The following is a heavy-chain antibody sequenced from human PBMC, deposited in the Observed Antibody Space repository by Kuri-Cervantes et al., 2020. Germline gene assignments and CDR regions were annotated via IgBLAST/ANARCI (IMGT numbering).Heavy chain of an antibody. CDR3: ARVESSGNFYYYMDV. CDR1: GGSISSSHW. J-gene: IGHJ6*03. CDR2: IFHSGST. Sequence: SCAVSGGSISSSHWWSWVRQSPGKGPEWIGEIFHSGSTTYSPSLKSRVTISVDKSNNQFSLKVSSVTAADTAVYYCARVESSGNFYYYMDVWGKGTTVTVSS. V-gene: IGHV4-4*02.